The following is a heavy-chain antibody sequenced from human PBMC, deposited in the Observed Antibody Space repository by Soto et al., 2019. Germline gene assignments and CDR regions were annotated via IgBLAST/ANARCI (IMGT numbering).Heavy chain of an antibody. CDR1: GATFSTTG. Sequence: QVKLVQSGAEVRKPGSSLRDSCKSSGATFSTTGISWVRQAPGQGLEWMGGIIPLFGTPKYARKFQGRVSITADESTNTVYMELNSLRPDDAAVYYCARASPVICGGDPCYRLDSSFDSWGQGSLVIVSS. CDR2: IIPLFGTP. V-gene: IGHV1-69*01. CDR3: ARASPVICGGDPCYRLDSSFDS. D-gene: IGHD2-21*02. J-gene: IGHJ5*01.